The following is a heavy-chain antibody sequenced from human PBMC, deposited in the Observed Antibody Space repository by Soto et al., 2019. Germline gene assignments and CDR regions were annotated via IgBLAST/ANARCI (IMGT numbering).Heavy chain of an antibody. J-gene: IGHJ5*02. Sequence: PSETLSLTCFVSGYSITAGGYYWSWIRHHPGKGLEWIGSFYSSGSIIYNPSLRGRVSISGDTSSNQFSMSLTSVTAADTARYYCARMYSSGSGWFHPWGQGTLVTAPQ. CDR2: FYSSGSI. D-gene: IGHD6-19*01. CDR3: ARMYSSGSGWFHP. CDR1: GYSITAGGYY. V-gene: IGHV4-31*03.